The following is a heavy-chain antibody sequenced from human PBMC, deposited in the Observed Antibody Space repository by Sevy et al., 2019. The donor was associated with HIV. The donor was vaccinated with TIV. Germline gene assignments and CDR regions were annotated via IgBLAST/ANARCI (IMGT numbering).Heavy chain of an antibody. CDR3: ARPKGDVRYCSTVSCYDFDY. D-gene: IGHD6-13*01. J-gene: IGHJ4*02. Sequence: ASVKVSCKTSGFTISGNFLHWVRQAPGQGLEWMGWINPNTGAIDYAQMFLGRITMSRDTYSTTVYMELSRLTSDDTAMYYCARPKGDVRYCSTVSCYDFDYWGQGALVTVSS. CDR2: INPNTGAI. CDR1: GFTISGNF. V-gene: IGHV1-2*02.